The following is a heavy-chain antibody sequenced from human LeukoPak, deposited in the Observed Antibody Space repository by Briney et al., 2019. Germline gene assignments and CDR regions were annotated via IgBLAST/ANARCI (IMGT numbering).Heavy chain of an antibody. Sequence: ASVKVSCKASGYTFTSYDTNWVRQATGQGLEWMGWMNPNSGNTGYAQKFQGRVTITRNTSISTAYMELSSLRSENTAVYYCARTYYDFWSGYPSGAFDIWGQGTMVTVSS. CDR1: GYTFTSYD. J-gene: IGHJ3*02. V-gene: IGHV1-8*03. CDR2: MNPNSGNT. CDR3: ARTYYDFWSGYPSGAFDI. D-gene: IGHD3-3*01.